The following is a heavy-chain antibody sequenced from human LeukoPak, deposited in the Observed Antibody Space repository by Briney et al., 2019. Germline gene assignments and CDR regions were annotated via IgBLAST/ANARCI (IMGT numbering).Heavy chain of an antibody. CDR1: GFTFGSYA. CDR3: AKDQGVEMATIFYYYYGMDV. V-gene: IGHV3-23*01. J-gene: IGHJ6*02. CDR2: ISGSGGST. D-gene: IGHD5-24*01. Sequence: GGSLRLSCAASGFTFGSYAMSWVRQAPGKGLEWVSAISGSGGSTYYADSVKGRFTTSRDNSKNTLYLQMNSLRAEDTAVYYCAKDQGVEMATIFYYYYGMDVWGQGTTVTVSS.